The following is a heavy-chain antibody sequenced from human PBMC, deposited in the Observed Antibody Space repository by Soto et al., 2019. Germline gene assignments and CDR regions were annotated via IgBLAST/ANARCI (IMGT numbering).Heavy chain of an antibody. J-gene: IGHJ4*02. CDR2: INPNSGGT. CDR3: ATLTPIYDSSGYPDY. Sequence: ASVKVSCKASGYTFTSYAMHWVRQAPGQRLEWMGWINPNSGGTNYAQKFQGRVTMTRDTSISTAYMELSRLRSDDTAVYYCATLTPIYDSSGYPDYWGQGTLVTVSS. CDR1: GYTFTSYA. D-gene: IGHD3-22*01. V-gene: IGHV1-2*02.